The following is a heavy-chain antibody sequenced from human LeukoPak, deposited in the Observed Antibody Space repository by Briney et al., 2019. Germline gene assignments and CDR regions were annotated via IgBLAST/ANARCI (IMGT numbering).Heavy chain of an antibody. CDR1: GGSISSYY. CDR3: ARDGYSGSDAL. Sequence: SETLSLTCTVSGGSISSYYWSWIRQPPGKGLEWIGYIYNSGSTNYNPSLKSRVTISVDTSQNQFSLKLSSVTAADTAVYYCARDGYSGSDALWGQGTLVTVSS. D-gene: IGHD5-12*01. V-gene: IGHV4-59*01. CDR2: IYNSGST. J-gene: IGHJ4*02.